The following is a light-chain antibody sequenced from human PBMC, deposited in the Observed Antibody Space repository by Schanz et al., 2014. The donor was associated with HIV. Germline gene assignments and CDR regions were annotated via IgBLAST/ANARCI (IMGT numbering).Light chain of an antibody. CDR3: ISYTSDSVV. V-gene: IGLV2-14*03. J-gene: IGLJ2*01. CDR2: DVT. CDR1: SMAFSSSDF. Sequence: QSALTQPTSVSGSPGQSITISCTGASMAFSSSDFVSWYQQLPGEAPRLIIYDVTSRPSGVSARFSASRFGDTASLTISGLQAEDDADYYCISYTSDSVVFGGGTKLTVL.